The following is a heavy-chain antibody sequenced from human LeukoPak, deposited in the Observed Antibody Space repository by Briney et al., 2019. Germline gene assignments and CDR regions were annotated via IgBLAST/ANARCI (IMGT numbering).Heavy chain of an antibody. Sequence: ASVKVSCKASGYTFTSYYMHWARQAPGQGLEWMGIINPSGGSTSYAQKFQGRVTMTRDTSTSTVYMELSSLRSEDTAVYYCARERAVAGTSDYYYYGMDVWGQGTTVTVSS. CDR1: GYTFTSYY. CDR2: INPSGGST. J-gene: IGHJ6*02. D-gene: IGHD6-19*01. V-gene: IGHV1-46*01. CDR3: ARERAVAGTSDYYYYGMDV.